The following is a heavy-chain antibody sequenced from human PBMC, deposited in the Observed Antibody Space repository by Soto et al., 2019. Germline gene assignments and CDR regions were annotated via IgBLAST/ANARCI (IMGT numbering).Heavy chain of an antibody. D-gene: IGHD3-22*01. V-gene: IGHV3-15*01. J-gene: IGHJ4*02. CDR2: IKSKTDGGTT. CDR3: TTGPPTLEYYYDSSGYWYYFDY. CDR1: GFTFSNAW. Sequence: GSLRLSCAASGFTFSNAWMSWVRQAPGKGLEWVGRIKSKTDGGTTDYAAPVKGRFTISRDDSKNTLYLQMNSLKTEDTAVYYCTTGPPTLEYYYDSSGYWYYFDYWGQGTLVTVSS.